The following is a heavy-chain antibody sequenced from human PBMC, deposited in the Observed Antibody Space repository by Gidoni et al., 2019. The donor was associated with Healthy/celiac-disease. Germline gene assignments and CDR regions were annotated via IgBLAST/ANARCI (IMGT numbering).Heavy chain of an antibody. CDR3: AKAGVAGTWLDY. CDR2: NGGSGGST. CDR1: GFTFSSYA. J-gene: IGHJ4*02. Sequence: EVQLLESGVGVVQPGGSLRLFCAASGFTFSSYAMRWVRQAPGKGLEWVSANGGSGGSTYYADSVKGRFTISRDNSKNTLYLQMNSLRAEDTAVYYCAKAGVAGTWLDYWGQGTLVTVSS. V-gene: IGHV3-23*01. D-gene: IGHD6-19*01.